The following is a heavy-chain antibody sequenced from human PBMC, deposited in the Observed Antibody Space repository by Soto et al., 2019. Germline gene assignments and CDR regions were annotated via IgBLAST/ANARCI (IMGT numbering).Heavy chain of an antibody. J-gene: IGHJ3*02. CDR2: ISAYNGNT. CDR3: SLFRGGEWLSPDAFDI. CDR1: GYTFTSYG. Sequence: QVQLVQSGAEVKKPGASVKVSCKASGYTFTSYGISWVRQAPGKGLEWMGWISAYNGNTNYAQKLQGRVTMTTDTSTSTAYMELRSLRSDDTDVYYCSLFRGGEWLSPDAFDIWCQGTMVTVSS. V-gene: IGHV1-18*04. D-gene: IGHD3-3*01.